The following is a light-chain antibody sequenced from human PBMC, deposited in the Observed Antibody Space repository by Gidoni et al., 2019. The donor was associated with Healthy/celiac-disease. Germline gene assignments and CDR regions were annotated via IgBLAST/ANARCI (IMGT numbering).Light chain of an antibody. CDR3: QQYNNWPTT. CDR2: GAS. J-gene: IGKJ1*01. V-gene: IGKV3-15*01. CDR1: QSVSSN. Sequence: TLSVSPGERATLSCRASQSVSSNLAWYQQKPGQAPRLLIYGASTRATGIPARFSGSGSGTEFTLTISSLQSEDFAVYYCQQYNNWPTTFGQGTKVEIK.